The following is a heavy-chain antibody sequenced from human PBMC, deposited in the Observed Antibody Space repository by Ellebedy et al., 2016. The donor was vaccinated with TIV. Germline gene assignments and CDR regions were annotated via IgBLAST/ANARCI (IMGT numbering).Heavy chain of an antibody. CDR2: ISYVGSNK. J-gene: IGHJ5*02. V-gene: IGHV3-30*18. CDR1: GFTFSSYG. D-gene: IGHD3-10*01. CDR3: AKGRGELLPPFDP. Sequence: GESLKISCAASGFTFSSYGMHWVRQAPGKGLEWVAVISYVGSNKYYADSVKGRFTISRDNSKNKLYLQMNSLRAEDTAVYYCAKGRGELLPPFDPWGQGTLVTVSS.